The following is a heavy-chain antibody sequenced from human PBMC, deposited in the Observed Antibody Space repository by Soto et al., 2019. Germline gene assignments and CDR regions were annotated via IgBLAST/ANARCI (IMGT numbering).Heavy chain of an antibody. CDR3: AKESRYDFWSGTPYYFDY. J-gene: IGHJ4*02. CDR1: GGSISSYY. Sequence: SETLSLTCTVSGGSISSYYWSWIRQPPGKGLEWIGYIYYSGSTNYNPSLKSRVTISVDTSKNTLYLQMNSLRAEDTAVYYCAKESRYDFWSGTPYYFDYWGQGTLVTVSS. V-gene: IGHV4-59*12. D-gene: IGHD3-3*01. CDR2: IYYSGST.